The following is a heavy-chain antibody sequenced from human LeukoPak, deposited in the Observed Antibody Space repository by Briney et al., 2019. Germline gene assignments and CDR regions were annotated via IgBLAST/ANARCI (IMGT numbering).Heavy chain of an antibody. CDR1: GGSISSSSYY. D-gene: IGHD2-8*01. Sequence: SETLSLTCTVSGGSISSSSYYWGWIRQPPGKGLEWTGSIYYSGSTYYNPSLKSRVTISVDTSKNQFSLKLSSVTAADTAVYYCARQLPSEDCSDSRQWCMPHDAFDIWGQGTMVTVSS. V-gene: IGHV4-39*01. CDR2: IYYSGST. CDR3: ARQLPSEDCSDSRQWCMPHDAFDI. J-gene: IGHJ3*02.